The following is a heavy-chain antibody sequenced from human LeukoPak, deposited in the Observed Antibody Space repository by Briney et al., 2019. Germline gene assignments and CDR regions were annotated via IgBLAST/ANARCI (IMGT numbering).Heavy chain of an antibody. J-gene: IGHJ4*02. CDR2: INHSGST. Sequence: SETLSLTCAVYGGSFSGYYWSWIRQPPGKGLEWIGEINHSGSTNYNPSLKSRVTISVDTSKNQFSLKLSSVTAADTAVYYCARGLAYDSSGYCIDYWGQGTLVTVSS. V-gene: IGHV4-34*01. CDR3: ARGLAYDSSGYCIDY. CDR1: GGSFSGYY. D-gene: IGHD3-22*01.